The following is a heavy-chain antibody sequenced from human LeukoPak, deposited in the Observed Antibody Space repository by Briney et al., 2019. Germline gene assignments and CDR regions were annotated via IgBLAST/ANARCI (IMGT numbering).Heavy chain of an antibody. Sequence: GGSLRLSCAASGFTFSSYVMNWVRQAPGKGLEWVSYISSSGSTIYYADSVKGRFTISRDNAKNSLYLQMNSLRAEDTAVYYCARGTGVNYYYYYMDVWGKGTTVTVSS. CDR1: GFTFSSYV. D-gene: IGHD3-10*01. V-gene: IGHV3-48*03. CDR2: ISSSGSTI. CDR3: ARGTGVNYYYYYMDV. J-gene: IGHJ6*03.